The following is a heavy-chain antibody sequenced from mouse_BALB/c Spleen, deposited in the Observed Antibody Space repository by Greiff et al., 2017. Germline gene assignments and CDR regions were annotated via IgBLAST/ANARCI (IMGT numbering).Heavy chain of an antibody. J-gene: IGHJ4*01. CDR1: GYSITSDYA. V-gene: IGHV3-2*02. D-gene: IGHD4-1*02. CDR3: ARSLNFYYAMDY. CDR2: ISYSGST. Sequence: EVKLMESGPGLVKPSQSLSLTCTVTGYSITSDYAWNWIRQFPGNKLEWMGYISYSGSTSYNPSLKSRISITRDTSKNQFFLQLNSVTTEDTATYYCARSLNFYYAMDYWGQGTSVTVSS.